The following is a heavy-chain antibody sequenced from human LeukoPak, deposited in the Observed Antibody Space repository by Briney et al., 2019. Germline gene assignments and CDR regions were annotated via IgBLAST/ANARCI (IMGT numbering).Heavy chain of an antibody. V-gene: IGHV3-23*01. Sequence: GGSLRLSCAASGCTFSSYAMSWVRQAPGRGREWVSSISGSGGSTYYADSVKVQFPISRDESKTTLYLQMNSLRAEDTAVYYCAKFLPTHIVVANYYFDYWGQGTLVTVSS. CDR3: AKFLPTHIVVANYYFDY. CDR1: GCTFSSYA. D-gene: IGHD2-21*01. J-gene: IGHJ4*02. CDR2: ISGSGGST.